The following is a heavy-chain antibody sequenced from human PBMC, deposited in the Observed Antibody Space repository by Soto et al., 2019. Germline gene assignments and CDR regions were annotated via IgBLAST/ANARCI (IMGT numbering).Heavy chain of an antibody. D-gene: IGHD3-16*01. J-gene: IGHJ5*02. CDR1: GYSFTNND. CDR3: ARMATFGSLNWFDP. Sequence: ASVKVSCKASGYSFTNNDATWVRQATGQGLEWMGWMNPGSGDTGYAQKFQGRVTMTRDISIATAYMELSSLRSDDTAIYYCARMATFGSLNWFDPWGKGTLVTVSS. CDR2: MNPGSGDT. V-gene: IGHV1-8*01.